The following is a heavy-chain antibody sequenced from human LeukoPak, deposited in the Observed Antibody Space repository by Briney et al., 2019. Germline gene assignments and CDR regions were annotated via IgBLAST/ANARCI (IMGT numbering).Heavy chain of an antibody. V-gene: IGHV5-51*01. CDR1: GYSFTSYW. J-gene: IGHJ5*02. Sequence: GESLKISCKGSGYSFTSYWIGRVRQMPGKGLEWMGIIYPGDSDTRYSPSFQGQVTISADKSISTAYLQWSSLKASDTAMYYCASSSSGSYEWIWFDPWGQGTLVTVSS. CDR2: IYPGDSDT. D-gene: IGHD1-26*01. CDR3: ASSSSGSYEWIWFDP.